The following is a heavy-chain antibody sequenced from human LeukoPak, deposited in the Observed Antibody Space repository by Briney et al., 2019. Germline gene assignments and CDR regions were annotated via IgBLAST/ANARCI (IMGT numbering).Heavy chain of an antibody. CDR2: ISWNSGSI. D-gene: IGHD5-24*01. Sequence: GGSLRLSCAASGFTFDDYAMHWVRQAPGKGLEWVSGISWNSGSIGYADSVKGRFTISRDNAKNSLYLQMNSLRAEDTALYYCAKDISLLGWLQFALDYWGQGTLVTVSS. CDR3: AKDISLLGWLQFALDY. CDR1: GFTFDDYA. V-gene: IGHV3-9*01. J-gene: IGHJ4*02.